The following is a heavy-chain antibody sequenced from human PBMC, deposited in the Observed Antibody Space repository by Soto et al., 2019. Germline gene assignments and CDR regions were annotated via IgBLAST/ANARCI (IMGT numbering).Heavy chain of an antibody. J-gene: IGHJ4*02. V-gene: IGHV3-74*01. Sequence: GGSLRLSCAASGFTFSTYWMHWVRQAPGKGLVWVSRLDNDGTNTRYADSVKGRFTVSRDNGKNTVYLQMDSLRAEDTAVYYCARDGGTYFDYWGQGTLVTVS. D-gene: IGHD3-16*01. CDR1: GFTFSTYW. CDR2: LDNDGTNT. CDR3: ARDGGTYFDY.